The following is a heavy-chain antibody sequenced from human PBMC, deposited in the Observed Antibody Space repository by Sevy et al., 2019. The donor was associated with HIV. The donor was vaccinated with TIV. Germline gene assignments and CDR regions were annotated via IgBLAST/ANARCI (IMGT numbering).Heavy chain of an antibody. Sequence: GGSLRLSCAASGFTFINYGMYWVRQAPGKGLEWVANIRQDGNEIYYAASVRGRFTISRDNAKGSLYLQMNNLRVEDTATYYCARRYFDLWGQGTLVTVSS. V-gene: IGHV3-7*03. CDR1: GFTFINYG. CDR3: ARRYFDL. J-gene: IGHJ4*02. CDR2: IRQDGNEI.